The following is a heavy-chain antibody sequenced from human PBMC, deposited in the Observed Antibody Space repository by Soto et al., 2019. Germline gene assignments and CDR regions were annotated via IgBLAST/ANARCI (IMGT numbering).Heavy chain of an antibody. CDR2: IILIFGTA. D-gene: IGHD1-26*01. J-gene: IGHJ4*02. CDR1: GGTFSSYA. CDR3: ARDAGTGELMP. Sequence: QVQLGQSGAEVQKPGSSVKVSCKASGGTFSSYAISWVRQAPGQGLEWMGGIILIFGTANYAEKFQGRVTLAADESTRSAYMELSSLRCEDTAVYYCARDAGTGELMPWGQGPLVTVS. V-gene: IGHV1-69*01.